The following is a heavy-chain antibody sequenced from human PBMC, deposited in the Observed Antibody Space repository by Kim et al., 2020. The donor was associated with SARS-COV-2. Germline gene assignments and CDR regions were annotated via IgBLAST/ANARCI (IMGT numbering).Heavy chain of an antibody. J-gene: IGHJ6*02. V-gene: IGHV3-21*01. CDR1: GFTFSSYN. D-gene: IGHD3-9*01. CDR2: ISSSSSYI. Sequence: GGSLRLSCAASGFTFSSYNMNWVRQAPGKGLEWVSFISSSSSYIYYADSVKGQFTISRDNAKNSLYLQMNSLRAEDTAVYYCARGGELLRYFDWLLLGGNYGMDVWGQGTTVTVSS. CDR3: ARGGELLRYFDWLLLGGNYGMDV.